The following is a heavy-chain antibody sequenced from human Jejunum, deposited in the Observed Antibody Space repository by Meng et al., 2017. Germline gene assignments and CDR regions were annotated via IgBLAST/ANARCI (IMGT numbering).Heavy chain of an antibody. V-gene: IGHV6-1*01. CDR3: ARDWGDVRGGFDF. J-gene: IGHJ4*02. Sequence: QVPLPHSGPGLVKPSQTLSLTCAIAGDSVSSNSAAWNWIRQSPSRGLEWLGRTYYRSKYYNDYALSVKSRITINPDTSKNQFSLQLNSVTPEDTAIYYCARDWGDVRGGFDFWGQGTLVTVSS. D-gene: IGHD3-10*02. CDR2: TYYRSKYYN. CDR1: GDSVSSNSAA.